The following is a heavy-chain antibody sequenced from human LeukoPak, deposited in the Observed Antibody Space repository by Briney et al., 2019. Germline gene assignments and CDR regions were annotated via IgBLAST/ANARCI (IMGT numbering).Heavy chain of an antibody. V-gene: IGHV3-9*01. Sequence: GGSLRLSCAASGFTFDDYAMHWVRQAPGKGLEWVSGIYWNSGTIVYADSVKGRFSMSRDNVKNSLYLQMNSLRAEDTAVYYCAKGVRGSYYDDAFDIWGQGTMVTVSS. CDR1: GFTFDDYA. CDR3: AKGVRGSYYDDAFDI. CDR2: IYWNSGTI. D-gene: IGHD1-26*01. J-gene: IGHJ3*02.